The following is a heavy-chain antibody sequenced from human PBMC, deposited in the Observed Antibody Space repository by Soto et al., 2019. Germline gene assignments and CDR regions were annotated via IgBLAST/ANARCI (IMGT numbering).Heavy chain of an antibody. CDR2: ISGSGGST. CDR3: AKHLRDRLTGIIYYYYMDV. Sequence: EVQLLESGGGLVQPGGSLRLSCAASGFTFSSYAMSWVRQAPGKGLEWVSAISGSGGSTYYADSVKGRFTISRDNSKNTLYLQMNSLRAEDTAVYYCAKHLRDRLTGIIYYYYMDVWGKGTTVTVSS. J-gene: IGHJ6*03. D-gene: IGHD1-20*01. CDR1: GFTFSSYA. V-gene: IGHV3-23*01.